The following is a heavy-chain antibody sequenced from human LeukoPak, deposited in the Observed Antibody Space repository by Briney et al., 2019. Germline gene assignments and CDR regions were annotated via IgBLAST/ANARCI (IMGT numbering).Heavy chain of an antibody. CDR1: GGSISSSSHY. Sequence: PSETLSLTCTVSGGSISSSSHYWAWIRQPPGEELEWIGSVYYIGSTYYNPSLKSRVTVSVDTSKNQFSLRLNSVTAADTAVYCCAGGIALASVFSDYWGQGTLVTVSS. CDR2: VYYIGST. J-gene: IGHJ4*02. CDR3: AGGIALASVFSDY. D-gene: IGHD6-19*01. V-gene: IGHV4-39*07.